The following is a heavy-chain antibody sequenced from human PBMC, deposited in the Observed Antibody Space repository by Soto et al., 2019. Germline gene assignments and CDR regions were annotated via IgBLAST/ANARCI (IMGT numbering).Heavy chain of an antibody. D-gene: IGHD2-21*01. Sequence: QLQLQESGSGLVKPSQTLSLTCAVSGGSIGSGGYSWTWIRQPPGKGLEWIGYIYRGGSTYYNPSLRSRVTLSIDKSKEQFSLKLSSVTAADTAVYYCAKSQGDYWYFDLWGRGTLVTVSS. CDR3: AKSQGDYWYFDL. J-gene: IGHJ2*01. V-gene: IGHV4-30-2*01. CDR2: IYRGGST. CDR1: GGSIGSGGYS.